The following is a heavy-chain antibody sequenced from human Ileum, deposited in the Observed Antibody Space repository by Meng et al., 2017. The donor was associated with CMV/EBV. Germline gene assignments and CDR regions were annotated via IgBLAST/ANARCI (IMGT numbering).Heavy chain of an antibody. CDR1: FTNYA. V-gene: IGHV1-69*04. D-gene: IGHD2-2*01. Sequence: FTNYAITWGRQAPGQGLEWMGQIIPTLSITNYAKKFLGRVTINADRSTSTAYMELSGLRSEDTAVYYCARDRFVVVAAARGAGWFDPWGQGTLVTVSS. CDR3: ARDRFVVVAAARGAGWFDP. J-gene: IGHJ5*02. CDR2: IIPTLSIT.